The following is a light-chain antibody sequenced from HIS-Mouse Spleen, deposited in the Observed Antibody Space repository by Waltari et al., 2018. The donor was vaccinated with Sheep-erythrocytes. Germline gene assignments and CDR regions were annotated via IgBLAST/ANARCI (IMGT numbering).Light chain of an antibody. CDR2: EVS. CDR1: SSYVGGYHY. V-gene: IGLV2-8*01. CDR3: SSYAGSNNWV. Sequence: QSALTQPPSASGSPGQSVTISCTGTSSYVGGYHYVSWYQQHPGKAPKLMIYEVSKRPSGVPDRFSGSKSGNTASLTVSGLQAEDEADYYCSSYAGSNNWVFGGGTK. J-gene: IGLJ3*02.